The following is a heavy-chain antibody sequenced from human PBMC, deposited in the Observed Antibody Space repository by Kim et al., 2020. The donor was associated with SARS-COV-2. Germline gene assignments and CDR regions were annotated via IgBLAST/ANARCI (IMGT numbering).Heavy chain of an antibody. D-gene: IGHD3-9*01. CDR3: ARAPFDWPSHRTYYFDY. CDR2: ISSSGSTI. CDR1: GFTFSDYY. J-gene: IGHJ4*02. Sequence: GGSLRLSCAASGFTFSDYYMSWIRQAPGKGLEWVSYISSSGSTIYYADSVKGRFTISRDNAKNSLYLQMNSLRAEDTAVYYCARAPFDWPSHRTYYFDYWGQGTLVTVSS. V-gene: IGHV3-11*04.